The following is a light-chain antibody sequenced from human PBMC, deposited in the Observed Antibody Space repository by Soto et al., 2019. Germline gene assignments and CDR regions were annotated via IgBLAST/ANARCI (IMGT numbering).Light chain of an antibody. CDR3: QQYNNWPPLT. CDR1: QSVSSN. Sequence: IVMTQSPATLSVSPGERATLSCRASQSVSSNLAWFQQQPGQAPRLLIYGASIRATGISARFSGSGSGTEFTLTISSLQSEDFAVYYCQQYNNWPPLTFGQGTKLEIK. CDR2: GAS. J-gene: IGKJ2*01. V-gene: IGKV3D-15*01.